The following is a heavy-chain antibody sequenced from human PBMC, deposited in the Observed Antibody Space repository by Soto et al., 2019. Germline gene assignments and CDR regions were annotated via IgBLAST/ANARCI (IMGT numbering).Heavy chain of an antibody. Sequence: GGSLILSCAASGFTFSSYGMHWVRQAPGKGLEWVAVIWYDGSNKYYADSVKGRFTISRDNSKNTLYLQMNSLRAEDTAVYYFARDPSIAVAGNYFDYWGQGTLVTVSS. CDR3: ARDPSIAVAGNYFDY. CDR2: IWYDGSNK. CDR1: GFTFSSYG. V-gene: IGHV3-33*01. J-gene: IGHJ4*02. D-gene: IGHD6-19*01.